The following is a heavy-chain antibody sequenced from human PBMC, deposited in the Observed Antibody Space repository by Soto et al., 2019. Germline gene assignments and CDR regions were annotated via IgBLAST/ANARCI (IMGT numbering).Heavy chain of an antibody. CDR2: ASARNSNT. CDR1: GFTFSSHV. CDR3: AKSEAAHGPRGYSKSRDGWFDP. J-gene: IGHJ5*02. D-gene: IGHD6-13*01. Sequence: EVQLLESGGGLVQPGGSLRLSCAASGFTFSSHVMSWVRQAPGKGLEWVSAASARNSNTYYADSVKGRFTISRDNSKSPGYLQLDRLKVGEKAVYAVAKSEAAHGPRGYSKSRDGWFDPWGQGTLVVVSS. V-gene: IGHV3-23*01.